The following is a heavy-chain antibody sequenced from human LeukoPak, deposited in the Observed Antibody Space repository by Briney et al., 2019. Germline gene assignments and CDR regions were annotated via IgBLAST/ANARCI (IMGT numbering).Heavy chain of an antibody. CDR1: GGSISSSSYY. V-gene: IGHV4-39*07. Sequence: PSETLSLTCTVSGGSISSSSYYWGWIRQPPGKGLEWIGSIYYSGSTYYNPSLKSRVTISVDTSKNQFSLKLSSVTAADTAVYYCARATRGVYYYGSGSYQPPFDYWGQGTLVTVSS. CDR2: IYYSGST. D-gene: IGHD3-10*01. CDR3: ARATRGVYYYGSGSYQPPFDY. J-gene: IGHJ4*02.